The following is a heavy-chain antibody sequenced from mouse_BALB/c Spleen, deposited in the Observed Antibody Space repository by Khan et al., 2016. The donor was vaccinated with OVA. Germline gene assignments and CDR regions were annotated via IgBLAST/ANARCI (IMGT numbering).Heavy chain of an antibody. D-gene: IGHD2-14*01. J-gene: IGHJ3*01. CDR3: VRDGAYHRNDGWFAY. CDR1: GYTFTSYT. V-gene: IGHV1-4*01. Sequence: QMQLEESGAELARPGASVKMSCKASGYTFTSYTIHWIKLRPGQGLEWIGYINPSNGCTNYNQKFKDKATLTADKSSTTAYMELSSLTSDDSALYNCVRDGAYHRNDGWFAYWGQGTLVTVSA. CDR2: INPSNGCT.